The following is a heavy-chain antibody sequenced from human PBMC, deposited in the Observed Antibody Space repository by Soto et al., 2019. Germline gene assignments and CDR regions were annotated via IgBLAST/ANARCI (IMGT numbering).Heavy chain of an antibody. Sequence: QVQLVQSGAEVKKPGASVKVSCKASGYTFTAYHMHWVRQAPGQGLEWMAMINPSGDSTSYAQKFKGRVTTSTETSTSPVYMELSSLGSEDTAVYYCAREGAFYFDSSAYSFVYWGQGTLVTVAS. CDR1: GYTFTAYH. J-gene: IGHJ4*02. CDR2: INPSGDST. V-gene: IGHV1-46*01. D-gene: IGHD3-22*01. CDR3: AREGAFYFDSSAYSFVY.